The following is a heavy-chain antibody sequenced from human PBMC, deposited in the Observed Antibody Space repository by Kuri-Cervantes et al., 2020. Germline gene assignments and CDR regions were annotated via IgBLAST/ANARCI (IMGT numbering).Heavy chain of an antibody. CDR1: GFTFSSYG. CDR3: AREGITGTTSQVSAFDY. J-gene: IGHJ4*02. Sequence: GGSLRLSCAASGFTFSSYGMHWVRQAPGKGLEWVAVIWYDGSNKYYADSVKGRFTISRDNSKNTLYLQMNSLRAEDTAVYYCAREGITGTTSQVSAFDYWGQGTLVTVSS. V-gene: IGHV3-30*19. D-gene: IGHD1-7*01. CDR2: IWYDGSNK.